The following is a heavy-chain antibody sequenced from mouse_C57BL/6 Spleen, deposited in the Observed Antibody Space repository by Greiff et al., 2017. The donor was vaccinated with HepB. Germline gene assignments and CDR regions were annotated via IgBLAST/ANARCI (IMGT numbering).Heavy chain of an antibody. D-gene: IGHD2-5*01. J-gene: IGHJ3*01. CDR3: TSQIGSYYSNLAWFAY. Sequence: EVKLQESGEGLVKPGGSLKLSCAASGFTFSSYAMSWVRQTPEKRLEWVAYISSGGDYIYYADTVKGRFTISRDNARNTLYLQMSSLKSEDTSMYYCTSQIGSYYSNLAWFAYWGHGTLVTVSA. V-gene: IGHV5-9-1*02. CDR2: ISSGGDYI. CDR1: GFTFSSYA.